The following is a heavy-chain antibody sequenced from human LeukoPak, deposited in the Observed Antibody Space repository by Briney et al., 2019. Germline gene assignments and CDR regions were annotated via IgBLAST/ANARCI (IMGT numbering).Heavy chain of an antibody. CDR3: LGYCSSTSCYDSRDYFDY. CDR2: IYYSGST. J-gene: IGHJ4*02. V-gene: IGHV4-39*01. Sequence: SETLSLTCTVSGGSISSSSYYWGWIRQPPGKGLEWIGSIYYSGSTYYNPSLKSRVTISVDTSKNQFSLKLSSVTAAGTAVYYCLGYCSSTSCYDSRDYFDYWGQGTLVTVSP. CDR1: GGSISSSSYY. D-gene: IGHD2-2*01.